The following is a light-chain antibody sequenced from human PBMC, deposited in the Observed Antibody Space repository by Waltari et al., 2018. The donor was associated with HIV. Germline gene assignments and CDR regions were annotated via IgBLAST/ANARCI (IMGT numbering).Light chain of an antibody. V-gene: IGLV1-40*01. J-gene: IGLJ1*01. Sequence: QSVLTQPPSVSGAPGQRVTISCTRSSSNIGAGYDVHWYQQLPGSAPKLLIYGNSNRPSGVPDRFSGSKSGTSASLAITGLQAEDEADYYCQSYDSSLGVFGTGTKVTVL. CDR3: QSYDSSLGV. CDR1: SSNIGAGYD. CDR2: GNS.